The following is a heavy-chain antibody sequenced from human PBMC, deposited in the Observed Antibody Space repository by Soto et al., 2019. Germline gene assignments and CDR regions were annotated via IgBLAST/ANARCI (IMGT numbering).Heavy chain of an antibody. D-gene: IGHD2-2*01. V-gene: IGHV1-18*01. CDR3: ARDVGYCSSSTCLIDH. J-gene: IGHJ4*02. CDR1: GYTFNTYG. Sequence: ASVKVSCKASGYTFNTYGISWVRQAPGQGLEWMGWISTFNGETRYAQKFQARVTVTTDTSTTTGYRELRSLRSDDTAVYYCARDVGYCSSSTCLIDHWGQGTLVTVSS. CDR2: ISTFNGET.